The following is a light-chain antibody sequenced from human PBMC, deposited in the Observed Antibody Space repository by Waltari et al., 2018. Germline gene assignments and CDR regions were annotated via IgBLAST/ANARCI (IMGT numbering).Light chain of an antibody. CDR2: DAS. CDR1: QSASKY. CDR3: QKYRTLPAT. Sequence: EMVLTRSPAPLSLPPGGRATLPCRASQSASKYLAGYQQKVCHPPRRLIYDASTRATGIPDRFIGSGFGTDFSLNISRLEPEDFAVYYCQKYRTLPATFGQGTKVEI. V-gene: IGKV3D-20*02. J-gene: IGKJ1*01.